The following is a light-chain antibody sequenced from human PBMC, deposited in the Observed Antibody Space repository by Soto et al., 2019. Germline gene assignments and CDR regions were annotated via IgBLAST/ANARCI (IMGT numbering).Light chain of an antibody. CDR1: SSDVGSYDF. CDR2: EVT. V-gene: IGLV2-23*02. Sequence: QSALTQPASVSGSPGQSITISCTGTSSDVGSYDFVSWYQQHPGRAPKLIIYEVTERPSGVSNRFSGSKSGNTASLTISGRQVEEEADYYCCSYARTGTPVLFGGGTKLTVL. CDR3: CSYARTGTPVL. J-gene: IGLJ2*01.